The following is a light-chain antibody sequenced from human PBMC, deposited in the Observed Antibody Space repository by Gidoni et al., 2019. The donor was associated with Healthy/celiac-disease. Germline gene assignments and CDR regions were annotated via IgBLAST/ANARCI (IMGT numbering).Light chain of an antibody. CDR2: QDS. CDR1: KLGDKY. J-gene: IGLJ2*01. V-gene: IGLV3-1*01. Sequence: SYELAQRPSVSVSPGQTASITCSGAKLGDKYTCWSQQKPGQSPVLVIYQDSKRPSGLPERFSGSNSGNTATLTISGTQAMDEADYYCQAWDSSTAFGGGTKLTVL. CDR3: QAWDSSTA.